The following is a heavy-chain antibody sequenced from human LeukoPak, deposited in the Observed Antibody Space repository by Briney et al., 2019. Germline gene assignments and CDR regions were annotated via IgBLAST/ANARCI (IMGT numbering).Heavy chain of an antibody. D-gene: IGHD1-14*01. CDR2: IYTSGST. CDR3: AREIARSYYYYYYMDV. CDR1: GGSISSYY. Sequence: PSETLSLTCTVSGGSISSYYWSWIRKPAGKGLDWIGRIYTSGSTNYNPSLKSRVTMSVDTSKNQFSLKLSSVTAADTAVYYCAREIARSYYYYYYMDVWGKGTTVTVSS. V-gene: IGHV4-4*07. J-gene: IGHJ6*03.